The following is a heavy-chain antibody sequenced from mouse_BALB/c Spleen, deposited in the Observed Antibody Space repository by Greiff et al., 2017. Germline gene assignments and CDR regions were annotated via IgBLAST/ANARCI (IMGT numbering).Heavy chain of an antibody. V-gene: IGHV14-3*02. CDR3: AKDRYDVDYAMDY. Sequence: EVQLQQSGAELVKPGASVKLSCTASGFNIKDTYMHWVKQRPEQGLEWIGRIDPANGNTKYDPKFQGKATITAYTSSNTAYLQLSSLTSEDTAVYYCAKDRYDVDYAMDYWGQGTSVTVSS. CDR2: IDPANGNT. CDR1: GFNIKDTY. D-gene: IGHD2-14*01. J-gene: IGHJ4*01.